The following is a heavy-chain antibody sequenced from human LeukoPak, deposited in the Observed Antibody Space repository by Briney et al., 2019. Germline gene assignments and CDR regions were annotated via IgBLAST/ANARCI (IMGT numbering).Heavy chain of an antibody. CDR2: ISGSSSYT. Sequence: PGGSLRLSCAASGFSFSDYYMIWIRQAPGKGLEWVSYISGSSSYTNYAYSVKGRFSISRDNAKKSLYLQMNSLRAEDTAVYYCARGPFWGQGTLVTVSS. J-gene: IGHJ4*02. CDR1: GFSFSDYY. CDR3: ARGPF. V-gene: IGHV3-11*05.